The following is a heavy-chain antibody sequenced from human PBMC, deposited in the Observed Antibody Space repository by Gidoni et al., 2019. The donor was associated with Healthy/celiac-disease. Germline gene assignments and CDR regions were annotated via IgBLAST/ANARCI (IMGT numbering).Heavy chain of an antibody. CDR2: ISGSGGST. J-gene: IGHJ4*02. D-gene: IGHD1-26*01. CDR1: GFTFSSYA. CDR3: AKDSGIVGAGFDY. Sequence: EVQLLESGVGLVQPGGSLRLSCAASGFTFSSYAMSWVRQAPGKGLEWVSAISGSGGSTYYADSVKGRFTISRDNSKNTLYLQMNSLRAEDTAVYYCAKDSGIVGAGFDYWGQGTLVTVSS. V-gene: IGHV3-23*01.